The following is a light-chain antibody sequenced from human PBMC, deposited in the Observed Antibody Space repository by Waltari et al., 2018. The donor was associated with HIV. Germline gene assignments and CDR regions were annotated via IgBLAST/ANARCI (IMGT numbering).Light chain of an antibody. CDR2: GNN. CDR1: WSNIGAHHD. V-gene: IGLV1-40*01. Sequence: QSVLTQPPSVSGAPGQRLTISCAGSWSNIGAHHDVHWYQLLPGAAPKLLIYGNNNRPSGVPDRFSGSKSATSASLVITSLQTEDEATYYCQSFDDNLGASLFGGGTELTVL. CDR3: QSFDDNLGASL. J-gene: IGLJ3*02.